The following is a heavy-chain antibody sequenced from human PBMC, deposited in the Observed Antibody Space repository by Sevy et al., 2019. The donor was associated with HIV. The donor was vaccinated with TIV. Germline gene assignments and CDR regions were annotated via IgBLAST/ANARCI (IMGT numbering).Heavy chain of an antibody. CDR1: GFTFSNYW. Sequence: GGSLRLSCAASGFTFSNYWMSWVRQAPGKGLEWVAHIKRDGSEKYYVDSVKGRFTISRDNAKNSLYLQINSLRAEDTAVYYCARDCSSTTCLWGMDVWGQGTTVTVSS. D-gene: IGHD2-2*01. CDR3: ARDCSSTTCLWGMDV. CDR2: IKRDGSEK. V-gene: IGHV3-7*03. J-gene: IGHJ6*02.